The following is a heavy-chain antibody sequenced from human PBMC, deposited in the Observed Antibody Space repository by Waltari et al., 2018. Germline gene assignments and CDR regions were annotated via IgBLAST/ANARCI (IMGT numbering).Heavy chain of an antibody. J-gene: IGHJ6*02. CDR1: GFMFSNPG. D-gene: IGHD3-3*01. Sequence: QVQVVESGGGVVQPGTSLRLSCETSGFMFSNPGMHWVRQAPGRGLEWVGVIWYDGSATFYADSVRGRFTISRDNAKNTLYLQMNTLTAEDAGMYYCARDRSFWSGYHAMDVWGQGTSVTVSS. V-gene: IGHV3-33*01. CDR3: ARDRSFWSGYHAMDV. CDR2: IWYDGSAT.